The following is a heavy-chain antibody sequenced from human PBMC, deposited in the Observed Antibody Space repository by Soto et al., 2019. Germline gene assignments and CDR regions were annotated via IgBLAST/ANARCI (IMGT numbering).Heavy chain of an antibody. J-gene: IGHJ6*03. CDR2: TYYRSRWYN. Sequence: QVQLQESGPGLVKPSQTLSVSCAISGDSVSGDSAVWNWVRLSPSRGLEWLARTYYRSRWYNDYAVSVRSRITVNADTSKNQFSLQLTSVTPEDTAIYFCAGTTSHHWLYMDVWGRGTTVTVSS. V-gene: IGHV6-1*01. D-gene: IGHD1-1*01. CDR1: GDSVSGDSAV. CDR3: AGTTSHHWLYMDV.